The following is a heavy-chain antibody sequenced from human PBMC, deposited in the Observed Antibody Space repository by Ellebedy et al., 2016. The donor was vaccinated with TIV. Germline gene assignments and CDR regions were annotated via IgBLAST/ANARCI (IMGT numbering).Heavy chain of an antibody. V-gene: IGHV4-61*01. J-gene: IGHJ4*02. CDR1: GGSVSSGSYY. CDR2: IYYSGST. CDR3: ARRGDCSSTSCYGWGYYFDY. Sequence: SETLSLXCTVSGGSVSSGSYYWSWIRQPPGKGLEWIGYIYYSGSTNYNPSLKSRVTISVDTSKNQFSLKLSSVTAADTAVYYCARRGDCSSTSCYGWGYYFDYWGQGTLVTVSS. D-gene: IGHD2-2*01.